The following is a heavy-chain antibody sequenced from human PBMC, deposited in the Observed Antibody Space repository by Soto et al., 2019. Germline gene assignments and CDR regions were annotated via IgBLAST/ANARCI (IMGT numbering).Heavy chain of an antibody. CDR2: VSGYNGNT. J-gene: IGHJ4*02. CDR1: GYTFTNYG. CDR3: AIDEGSHGFDS. Sequence: ASVKVSCKASGYTFTNYGISWVRQAPGQGLEWMGWVSGYNGNTNYAQKLRGRVTMTTDTSTSTAYMELRTLRSDDTAVYYCAIDEGSHGFDSWGQGTLVTVSS. V-gene: IGHV1-18*04. D-gene: IGHD6-19*01.